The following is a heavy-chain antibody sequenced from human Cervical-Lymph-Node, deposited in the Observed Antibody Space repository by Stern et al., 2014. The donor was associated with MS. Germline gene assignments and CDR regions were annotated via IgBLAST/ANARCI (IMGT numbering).Heavy chain of an antibody. CDR3: VRDPYYDFWSGLDY. D-gene: IGHD3-3*01. CDR2: INADNGNT. V-gene: IGHV1-3*01. CDR1: GYTFTSYA. Sequence: VQLVESGAEVKKPGASVKVSCKSSGYTFTSYAMHWVRQAPGQRLEWMGWINADNGNTTYYQKFQGRVTITRDTSASKTYIELSSLRSEDSAVYYCVRDPYYDFWSGLDYWGQGTLVTVSS. J-gene: IGHJ4*02.